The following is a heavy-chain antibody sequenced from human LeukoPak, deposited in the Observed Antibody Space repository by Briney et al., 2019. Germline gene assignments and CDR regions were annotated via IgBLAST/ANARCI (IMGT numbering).Heavy chain of an antibody. CDR2: IIPILGIA. CDR1: GYTFTSYG. V-gene: IGHV1-69*04. CDR3: ARTLYYYDSSGYYSP. D-gene: IGHD3-22*01. J-gene: IGHJ5*02. Sequence: ASVKVSCKASGYTFTSYGISWVRQAPGQGLEWMGRIIPILGIANYAQKFQGRVTITADKSTSTAYMELSSLRSEDTAVYYCARTLYYYDSSGYYSPWGQGTLVTVSS.